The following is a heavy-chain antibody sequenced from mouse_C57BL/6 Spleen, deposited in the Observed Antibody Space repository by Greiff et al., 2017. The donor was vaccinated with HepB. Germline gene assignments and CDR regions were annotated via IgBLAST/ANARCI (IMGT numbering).Heavy chain of an antibody. CDR2: ISYDGSN. Sequence: EVQLQESGPGLVKPSQSLSLTCSVTGYSITSGYYWNWIRQFPGNKLEWMGYISYDGSNNYNPSLKNRISITRDTSKNQFFLKLNSVTTEDTATYYCAREGYDYDWFDYWGQGTTLTVSS. D-gene: IGHD2-4*01. V-gene: IGHV3-6*01. CDR3: AREGYDYDWFDY. CDR1: GYSITSGYY. J-gene: IGHJ2*01.